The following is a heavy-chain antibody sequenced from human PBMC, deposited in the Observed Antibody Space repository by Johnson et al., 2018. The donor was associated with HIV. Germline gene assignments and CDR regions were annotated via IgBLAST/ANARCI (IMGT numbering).Heavy chain of an antibody. CDR2: IAYDGSNK. CDR1: GFTFSMSS. V-gene: IGHV3-30-3*01. D-gene: IGHD6-13*01. Sequence: QVQLVESGGGVVQPGRSLRLSCAASGFTFSMSSMHWVRQAPGKGLEWVAIIAYDGSNKYYADSGKGRFTISRDNSKNTLYLQMNTLRAEDTAVYYCARFGLTAAGDGAFDIWGQGTMVTVSS. CDR3: ARFGLTAAGDGAFDI. J-gene: IGHJ3*02.